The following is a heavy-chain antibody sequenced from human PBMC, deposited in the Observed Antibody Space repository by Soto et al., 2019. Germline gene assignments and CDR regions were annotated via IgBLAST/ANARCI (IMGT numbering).Heavy chain of an antibody. CDR1: GFTFSSYD. CDR2: IKSKTDGGTT. J-gene: IGHJ6*02. V-gene: IGHV3-15*07. Sequence: PGGSLRLSCAASGFTFSSYDMHWVRQATGKGLEWVGRIKSKTDGGTTDYAAPVKGRFTISRDDSKNTLYLQMNSLKTEDTAVYYCTTGLLRFLEWSPADYYYGMDVWGQGTTVTVSS. D-gene: IGHD3-3*01. CDR3: TTGLLRFLEWSPADYYYGMDV.